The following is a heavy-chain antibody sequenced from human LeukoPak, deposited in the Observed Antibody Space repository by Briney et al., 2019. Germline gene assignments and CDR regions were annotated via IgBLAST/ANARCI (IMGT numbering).Heavy chain of an antibody. V-gene: IGHV3-30*04. CDR2: ISYDGSNK. J-gene: IGHJ4*02. Sequence: GGSLRLSCAASGFTFSSYAMHWVRQAPGKGLEWMAVISYDGSNKYYADSVKGRFTISRDNSKNTLYLQMNSLRAEDTAVYYCARSTFASEGGYWGQGTLVTVSS. CDR1: GFTFSSYA. CDR3: ARSTFASEGGY. D-gene: IGHD3-16*01.